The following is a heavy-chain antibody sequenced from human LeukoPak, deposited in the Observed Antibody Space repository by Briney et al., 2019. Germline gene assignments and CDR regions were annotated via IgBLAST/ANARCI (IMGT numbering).Heavy chain of an antibody. CDR1: GYTFTGYY. J-gene: IGHJ3*02. D-gene: IGHD1-26*01. V-gene: IGHV1-2*02. CDR2: INPDIGGT. CDR3: ARDFSGSFYSAFDI. Sequence: ASVTVSCKASGYTFTGYYIHWVRQAPGQGLEWMGWINPDIGGTNYAQKFQGRVTMTRDTSFITAYMELSRLRSDDTAVYYCARDFSGSFYSAFDIWGQGTMVTVSS.